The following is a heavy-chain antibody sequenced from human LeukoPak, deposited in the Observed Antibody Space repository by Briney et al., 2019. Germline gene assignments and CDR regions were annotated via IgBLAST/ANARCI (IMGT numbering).Heavy chain of an antibody. Sequence: GGSLRLSCAASGFTFSSYSMNWVRQAPGKGLEWVSAISGSGGSTYYADSVKGRFTISRDNSKNTLYLQMNSLRAEDTAVYYCAKASHTYSSSWYHWDYWGQGTLVTVSS. CDR2: ISGSGGST. CDR3: AKASHTYSSSWYHWDY. J-gene: IGHJ4*02. D-gene: IGHD6-13*01. CDR1: GFTFSSYS. V-gene: IGHV3-23*01.